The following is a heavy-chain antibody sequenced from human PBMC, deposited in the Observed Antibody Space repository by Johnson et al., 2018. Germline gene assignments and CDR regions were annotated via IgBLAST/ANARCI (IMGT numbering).Heavy chain of an antibody. CDR2: ISSSSSYI. CDR1: GFTFSSYS. V-gene: IGHV3-21*01. D-gene: IGHD4-17*01. J-gene: IGHJ6*02. CDR3: ARATGLYGDLYYYGMDV. Sequence: EVQLVESGGGLVKPGGSLRLSCAASGFTFSSYSMNWVRQAPGKGLEWVSSISSSSSYIYYADSVKGRFTISRDNAKNSLYLQMNSRRAEDTAVYYCARATGLYGDLYYYGMDVWGQGTTVTVSS.